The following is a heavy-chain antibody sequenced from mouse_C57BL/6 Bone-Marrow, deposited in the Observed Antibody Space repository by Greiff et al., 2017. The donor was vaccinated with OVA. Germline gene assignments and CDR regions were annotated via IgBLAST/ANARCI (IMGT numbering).Heavy chain of an antibody. J-gene: IGHJ2*01. V-gene: IGHV1-82*01. CDR2: IYPGDGDT. CDR1: GYAFSSSW. Sequence: LQESGPELVKPGASVKISCKASGYAFSSSWMNWVKQRPGKGLEWIGRIYPGDGDTNYNGKFKGKATLTADKSSSTAYMQLSSLTSEDSAVYFCASGRYFDYWGQGTTLTVSS. CDR3: ASGRYFDY. D-gene: IGHD4-1*01.